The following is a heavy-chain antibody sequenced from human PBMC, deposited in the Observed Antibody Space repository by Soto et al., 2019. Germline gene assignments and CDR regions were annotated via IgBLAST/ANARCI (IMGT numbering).Heavy chain of an antibody. V-gene: IGHV5-10-1*01. CDR1: GYSFISYL. CDR2: IDPSDSYT. CDR3: ARPYCSSTSFIKCDYYYYGMDV. D-gene: IGHD2-2*01. Sequence: GALKISCKGFGYSFISYLISWVGQMAGESPEWVGRIDPSDSYTNYSPSFQGHVTISADKSISTAYLQWSSLKASDTAMYYCARPYCSSTSFIKCDYYYYGMDVWGQGTTVTVSS. J-gene: IGHJ6*02.